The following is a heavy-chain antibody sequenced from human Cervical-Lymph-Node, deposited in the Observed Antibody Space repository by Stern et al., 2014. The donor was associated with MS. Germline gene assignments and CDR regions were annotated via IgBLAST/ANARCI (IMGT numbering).Heavy chain of an antibody. CDR1: GGSFSKYA. J-gene: IGHJ4*02. D-gene: IGHD2-15*01. V-gene: IGHV5-51*03. CDR2: FYPSDSDI. Sequence: EVQLVESGAEVKKPGESLKISCRNSGGSFSKYAIAWVRQMPGKGLEWLGMFYPSDSDIRYSPSFQGQVTISADQSISPAYLQWSSLKASDTAIYYCATSLDADSIGYFDPWGQGTLVTVSS. CDR3: ATSLDADSIGYFDP.